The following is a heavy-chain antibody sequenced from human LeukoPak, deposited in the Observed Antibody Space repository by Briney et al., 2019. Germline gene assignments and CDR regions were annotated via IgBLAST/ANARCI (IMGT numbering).Heavy chain of an antibody. CDR1: GGTFSSYA. CDR2: IIPIFGTA. V-gene: IGHV1-69*13. Sequence: ASVKVSCKASGGTFSSYAISWVRQAPGQGLEWMGGIIPIFGTANYAQKFQGRVTITADEPTSTAYMELSSLRSEDTAVYYRARCIRGGYFFDIWGQGTMVTVSS. J-gene: IGHJ3*02. D-gene: IGHD3-22*01. CDR3: ARCIRGGYFFDI.